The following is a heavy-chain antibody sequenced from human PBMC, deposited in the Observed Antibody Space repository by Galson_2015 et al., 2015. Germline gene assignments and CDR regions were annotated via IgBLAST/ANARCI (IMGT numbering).Heavy chain of an antibody. Sequence: SLRLSCAASGFTFSSYAMIWVRQAPGKGLEWVSSISANGGTTYYADSMKGRLTISRDISKNTLFLQMNSLRAEDTAVYYCAKVTYYFSVRPFGFDYWGQGALVTVSS. V-gene: IGHV3-23*01. CDR1: GFTFSSYA. D-gene: IGHD3-10*01. CDR3: AKVTYYFSVRPFGFDY. CDR2: ISANGGTT. J-gene: IGHJ4*02.